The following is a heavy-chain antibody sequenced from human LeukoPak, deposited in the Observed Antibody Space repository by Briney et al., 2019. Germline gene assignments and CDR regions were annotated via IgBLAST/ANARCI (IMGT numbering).Heavy chain of an antibody. J-gene: IGHJ6*03. CDR3: ARGPYYDFWSGYYTGISGVSYYMDV. CDR2: MNPNSGNT. V-gene: IGHV1-8*03. D-gene: IGHD3-3*01. CDR1: GYTFTSYD. Sequence: VASVKVSCKASGYTFTSYDINWVRQATGQGLEWMGWMNPNSGNTGYAQRFQGRVTITRNTSISTAYMELSSLRSEDTAVYYCARGPYYDFWSGYYTGISGVSYYMDVWGKGTTVTVSS.